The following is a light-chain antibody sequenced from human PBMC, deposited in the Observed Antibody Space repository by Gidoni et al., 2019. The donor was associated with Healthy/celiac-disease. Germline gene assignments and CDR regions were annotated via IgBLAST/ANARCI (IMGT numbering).Light chain of an antibody. Sequence: EILMTQSPATLSVSPGERATLSCRASQSVSSNVAWYQQKPGQAPRLLIYVASTRATGIPARFSGSGSGTEFTLTISSLESEDFAVYYCQQYNNWLVAFGQGTKVEIK. J-gene: IGKJ1*01. V-gene: IGKV3-15*01. CDR1: QSVSSN. CDR3: QQYNNWLVA. CDR2: VAS.